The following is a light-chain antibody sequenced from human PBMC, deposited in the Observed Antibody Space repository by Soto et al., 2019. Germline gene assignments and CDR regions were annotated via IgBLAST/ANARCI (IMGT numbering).Light chain of an antibody. J-gene: IGKJ4*01. CDR1: QGIAGW. V-gene: IGKV1D-12*01. Sequence: DIQVTQSPSSVSASVGDRVTITCRASQGIAGWLAWYQQKPGKAPKLLIHTSSILQSGIPSRLSGSGSGTDFTFTISSLQPEDFAVYYCQQANSFPLTFGGGTKVEIK. CDR3: QQANSFPLT. CDR2: TSS.